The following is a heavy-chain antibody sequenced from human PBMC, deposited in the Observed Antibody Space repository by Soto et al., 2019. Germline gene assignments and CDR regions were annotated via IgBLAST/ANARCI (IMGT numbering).Heavy chain of an antibody. CDR1: GYSISSGYY. Sequence: SETLSLTCAVSGYSISSGYYWLWIRQSPGKGLEWIGSTYHGGTTFYSPSLKSRITLSVDKSNNRFSLNLTSVTAADTAVYFCAREGLPRAFDYWGQGTLVTVSS. CDR2: TYHGGTT. V-gene: IGHV4-38-2*02. J-gene: IGHJ4*02. CDR3: AREGLPRAFDY.